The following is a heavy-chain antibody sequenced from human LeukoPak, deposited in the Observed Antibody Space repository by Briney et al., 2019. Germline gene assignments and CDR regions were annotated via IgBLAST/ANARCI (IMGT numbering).Heavy chain of an antibody. D-gene: IGHD3-3*01. V-gene: IGHV4-34*01. CDR3: ARGRTDAVTYYDFWSARNWFDP. CDR2: INHSGST. CDR1: GGSFSGYY. Sequence: SETLSLTCAVYGGSFSGYYWSWIRQPPGKGLEWIGEINHSGSTNYNPSLKTRVTISVDTSKNQFSLKLSSVTAADTAVYYWARGRTDAVTYYDFWSARNWFDPWGQGTLVTVSS. J-gene: IGHJ5*02.